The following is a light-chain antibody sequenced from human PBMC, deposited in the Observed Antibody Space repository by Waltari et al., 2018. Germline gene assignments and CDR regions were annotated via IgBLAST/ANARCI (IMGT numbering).Light chain of an antibody. J-gene: IGLJ3*02. V-gene: IGLV2-23*02. Sequence: SALTQPASMSGSPGQSITVSCTGATRDIGSTTIVPWYQQHPGKAPKLILYDVNRRPSGVSDRFSGSKSGITASLTISGLQAEDEADYYCCSYAGSTTWVFGGGTKLTVL. CDR1: TRDIGSTTI. CDR3: CSYAGSTTWV. CDR2: DVN.